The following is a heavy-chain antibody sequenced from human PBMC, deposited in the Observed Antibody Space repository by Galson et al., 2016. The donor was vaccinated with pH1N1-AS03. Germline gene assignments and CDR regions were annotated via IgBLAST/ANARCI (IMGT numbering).Heavy chain of an antibody. Sequence: SLRLSCAASGFIFTHYSMHWVRQAPGKGLEWVAVMSYEGTTTYYADSVKGRFTISRDNSKNTLYLQMNSLRTEDTALYYCAREEWGFGSNWLQTDAFDIWSQGTMVTVSS. J-gene: IGHJ3*02. V-gene: IGHV3-30-3*01. D-gene: IGHD6-13*01. CDR3: AREEWGFGSNWLQTDAFDI. CDR1: GFIFTHYS. CDR2: MSYEGTTT.